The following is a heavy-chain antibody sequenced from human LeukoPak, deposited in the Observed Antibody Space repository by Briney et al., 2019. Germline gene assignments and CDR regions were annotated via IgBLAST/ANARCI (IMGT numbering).Heavy chain of an antibody. D-gene: IGHD6-13*01. CDR3: ARGYSSSWYFLDY. CDR2: INPNSGGT. CDR1: GYTFTGYY. V-gene: IGHV1-2*02. J-gene: IGHJ4*02. Sequence: ASVKVSCKASGYTFTGYYIHWVRQAPGQGLEWMGWINPNSGGTNYAQKFQGRVTMTRDTSISTAYMELSRLRSDDTAVYYCARGYSSSWYFLDYWGQGTLVTVSS.